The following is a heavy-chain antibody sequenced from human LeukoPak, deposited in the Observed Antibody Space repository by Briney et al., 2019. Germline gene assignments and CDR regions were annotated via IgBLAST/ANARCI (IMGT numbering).Heavy chain of an antibody. V-gene: IGHV4-59*08. D-gene: IGHD6-19*01. J-gene: IGHJ4*02. Sequence: SETLSLTCTVSGDSLSSHYWSWIRQPPGKGLEWIGYIYGSGSTHYDPSLRSRVTISEDTSKNQFSLKLTSVTAADTAVYYCARNVGWYSHDSWGQGTLVTISS. CDR3: ARNVGWYSHDS. CDR1: GDSLSSHY. CDR2: IYGSGST.